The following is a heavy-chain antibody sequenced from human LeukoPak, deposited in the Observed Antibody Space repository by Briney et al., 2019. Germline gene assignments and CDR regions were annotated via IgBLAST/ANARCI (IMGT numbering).Heavy chain of an antibody. J-gene: IGHJ5*02. V-gene: IGHV1-2*02. Sequence: ASVKVSCKASGYTFTDYYMHWVRQAPGQGLEWMGWINPNSGGTNYAQKFQGRVTMTRDTSISTAYMELSRLRCDDTAGYYCARDRAEVPAAILGWFDPWGQGTLVTVSS. CDR3: ARDRAEVPAAILGWFDP. CDR2: INPNSGGT. CDR1: GYTFTDYY. D-gene: IGHD2-2*02.